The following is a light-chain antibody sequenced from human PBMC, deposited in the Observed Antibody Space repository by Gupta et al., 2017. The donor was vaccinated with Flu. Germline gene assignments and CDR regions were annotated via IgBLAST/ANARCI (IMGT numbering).Light chain of an antibody. CDR2: KAS. J-gene: IGKJ1*01. CDR3: QQDYSYPRT. CDR1: QSISSW. V-gene: IGKV1-5*03. Sequence: DIQMTQSPSTLSAFVGDRVTITCRASQSISSWLAWYQQKPGKAPKLLIYKASSLESGVPSRFSGSGSGTEFTLTISSLQPDDSATYYCQQDYSYPRTFGQGTKVEIK.